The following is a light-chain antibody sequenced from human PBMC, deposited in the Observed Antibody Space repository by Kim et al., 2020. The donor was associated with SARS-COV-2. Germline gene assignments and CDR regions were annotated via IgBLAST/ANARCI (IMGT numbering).Light chain of an antibody. J-gene: IGKJ4*01. CDR2: DAS. Sequence: EIVLTQSPATLSLSPGEKATLSCRASESVSDYLAWYQQKPGQAPRLLIRDASYRATGIAARFSASGSGTDFTLTISSLEAEDFAVYYCQQRSNWPRTFGGGTKLEI. CDR1: ESVSDY. V-gene: IGKV3-11*01. CDR3: QQRSNWPRT.